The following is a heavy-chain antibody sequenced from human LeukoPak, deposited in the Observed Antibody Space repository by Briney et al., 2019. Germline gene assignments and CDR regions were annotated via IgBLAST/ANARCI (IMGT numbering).Heavy chain of an antibody. Sequence: ASETLSLTCAVYGGSFSGYYWSWIRQPPGKGLEWIGEINHSGSTNYNPSLKSRVTISVDTSKNQFSLTLSSVTAADTAVYYCARDLGDGYNYWGQGTLVTVSS. J-gene: IGHJ4*02. CDR3: ARDLGDGYNY. D-gene: IGHD5-24*01. CDR2: INHSGST. CDR1: GGSFSGYY. V-gene: IGHV4-34*01.